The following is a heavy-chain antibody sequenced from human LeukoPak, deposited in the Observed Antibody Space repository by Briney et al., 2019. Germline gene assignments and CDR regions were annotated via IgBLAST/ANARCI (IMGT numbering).Heavy chain of an antibody. CDR1: GFTFSSYS. Sequence: GGSLRLSCAASGFTFSSYSMSWFRQAPGKGRGWVGLIRRKANGGTTDYDASVKGRFTISRDDSKSIAYLQMNSLKTEDTAVYYCTRGSYGYWGQGTLVTVSS. CDR3: TRGSYGY. D-gene: IGHD2-8*01. J-gene: IGHJ4*02. CDR2: IRRKANGGTT. V-gene: IGHV3-49*03.